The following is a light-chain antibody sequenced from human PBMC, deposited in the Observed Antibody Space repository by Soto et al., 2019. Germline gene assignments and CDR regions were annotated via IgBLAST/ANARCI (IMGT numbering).Light chain of an antibody. Sequence: QSVLTQPPSVSAAPGQKVTISCSGSSSNIGSDYVSWYQQLPGTAPKLLIYENNKRPSGIPDRFSGSKSGTSATLGITGLQTGDEADYYCAAGDKSLGGGVFGGGTKLTVL. CDR2: ENN. V-gene: IGLV1-51*02. J-gene: IGLJ2*01. CDR3: AAGDKSLGGGV. CDR1: SSNIGSDY.